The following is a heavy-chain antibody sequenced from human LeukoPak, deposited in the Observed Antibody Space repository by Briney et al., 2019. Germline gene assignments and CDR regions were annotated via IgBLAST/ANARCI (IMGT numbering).Heavy chain of an antibody. Sequence: SETLSLTCTVSGGSISSNSHYWGWIRQPPGTGLEWIANIFHNGNTAYNPSLKRRVTISIDTSQNQLSLRLSSVTAADTAVYYCARVGWGNVAAYPKWLAPWGQGTVVTVSS. V-gene: IGHV4-39*07. CDR2: IFHNGNT. CDR3: ARVGWGNVAAYPKWLAP. D-gene: IGHD3-16*01. J-gene: IGHJ5*02. CDR1: GGSISSNSHY.